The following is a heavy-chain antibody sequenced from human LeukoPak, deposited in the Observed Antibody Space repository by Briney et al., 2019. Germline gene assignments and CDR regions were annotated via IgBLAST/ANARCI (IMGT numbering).Heavy chain of an antibody. CDR3: ASPAVWGELSLRY. J-gene: IGHJ4*02. D-gene: IGHD3-16*02. Sequence: GGSLRLSCAASGFTFSSYGMHWVRQAPGKGLEWVAVISYDGSNKYYADSVKGRFTIYRDNSKNTVYLQMNSLRAEDTAVYYCASPAVWGELSLRYWGQGTLVTVSS. V-gene: IGHV3-33*05. CDR1: GFTFSSYG. CDR2: ISYDGSNK.